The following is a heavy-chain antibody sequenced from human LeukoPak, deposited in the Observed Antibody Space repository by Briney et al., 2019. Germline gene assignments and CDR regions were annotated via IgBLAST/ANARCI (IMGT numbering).Heavy chain of an antibody. Sequence: GGTLRLSCAASGFTFSSYAMSWVRQAPGKGLEWVSAISGSGGSTYYADSVKGRFTISRDNSKNTLYLQMNSLRAEDTAVYYCAKGLHYGDYAPFGYWGQGTLVTVSS. J-gene: IGHJ4*02. CDR2: ISGSGGST. CDR1: GFTFSSYA. V-gene: IGHV3-23*01. D-gene: IGHD4-17*01. CDR3: AKGLHYGDYAPFGY.